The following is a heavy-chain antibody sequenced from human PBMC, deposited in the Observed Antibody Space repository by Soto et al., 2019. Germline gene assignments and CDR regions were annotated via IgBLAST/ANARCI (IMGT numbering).Heavy chain of an antibody. CDR1: GYTXTIYD. CDR3: VRADTAMVIGGYYFDY. D-gene: IGHD5-18*01. V-gene: IGHV1-8*01. Sequence: GASVKVXCKASGYTXTIYDINWVRQATGQGLEWMGWMNPNSGNTGYAQKFQGRVTMTRNTSISTAYMELSSLRSEDTAVYFFVRADTAMVIGGYYFDYWGKGTLVTVSS. CDR2: MNPNSGNT. J-gene: IGHJ4*02.